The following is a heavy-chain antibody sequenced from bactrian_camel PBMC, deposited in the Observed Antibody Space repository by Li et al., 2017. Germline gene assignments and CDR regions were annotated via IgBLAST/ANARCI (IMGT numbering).Heavy chain of an antibody. J-gene: IGHJ4*01. V-gene: IGHV3S54*01. CDR1: EPAFSRRC. Sequence: QVQLVESGGDSVQAGGSLRLSCASSEPAFSRRCMGWFRQAPGKERAAVAAHYTGTATTYVADSVKGRFTISADNAKNTVYLQMNSLKSEDTALYYCNGRFGTDDSLYDYWGQGTQVTVS. D-gene: IGHD1*01. CDR2: HYTGTATT. CDR3: NGRFGTDDSLYDY.